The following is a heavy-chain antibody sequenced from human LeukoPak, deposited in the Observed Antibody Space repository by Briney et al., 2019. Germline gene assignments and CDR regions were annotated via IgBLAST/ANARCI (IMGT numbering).Heavy chain of an antibody. CDR3: ARGRGIAAAGYNDY. V-gene: IGHV4-34*01. Sequence: SETLSLTCAVYGGSFSGYYWSWIRQPPGKGLEWIGEINHSGSTNYNPSLKSRVTISVDTFKNQFSLKLSSVTAADTAVYYCARGRGIAAAGYNDYWGQGTLVTVSS. J-gene: IGHJ4*02. D-gene: IGHD6-13*01. CDR1: GGSFSGYY. CDR2: INHSGST.